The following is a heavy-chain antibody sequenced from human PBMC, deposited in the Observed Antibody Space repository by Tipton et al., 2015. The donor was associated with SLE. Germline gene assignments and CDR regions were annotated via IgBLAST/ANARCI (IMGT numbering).Heavy chain of an antibody. CDR1: GGSISSGSYY. CDR2: NYTSGST. V-gene: IGHV4-61*02. Sequence: TLSLTCTVSGGSISSGSYYWSWIRQPAGKGLEWIGRNYTSGSTNYNPSLKRRVTISVDTSKNQFSLKLSSVTAADTAVYYCARAYDFWSGYYSWGQGTLVTVSS. CDR3: ARAYDFWSGYYS. D-gene: IGHD3-3*01. J-gene: IGHJ4*02.